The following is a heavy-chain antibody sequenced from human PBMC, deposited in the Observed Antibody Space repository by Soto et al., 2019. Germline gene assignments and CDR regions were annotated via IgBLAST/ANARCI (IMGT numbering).Heavy chain of an antibody. CDR3: ARDIVVVPGSSDAFDI. V-gene: IGHV3-23*01. D-gene: IGHD2-2*01. CDR1: GFTFSSYA. J-gene: IGHJ3*02. Sequence: GSLRLSCAASGFTFSSYAMSWVRQAPGKGLEWVSAISASGGSTHYADSVKGRFTISRDNSKNTLYLQMNSLRAEDTAVYYCARDIVVVPGSSDAFDIWGQGTMVTVSS. CDR2: ISASGGST.